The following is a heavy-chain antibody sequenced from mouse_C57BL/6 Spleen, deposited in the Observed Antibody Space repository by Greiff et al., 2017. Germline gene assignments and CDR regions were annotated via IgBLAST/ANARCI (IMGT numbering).Heavy chain of an antibody. CDR2: INPNNGGT. CDR1: GYTFTDYN. D-gene: IGHD1-1*01. J-gene: IGHJ4*01. CDR3: AGEFITTVVATRYYAMDY. Sequence: EVQLQQSGPELVKPGASVKMSCKASGYTFTDYNMHWVKQSHGKSLEWIGYINPNNGGTSYNQKFKGKATLTVNKSSSTAYMELRSLTSEDSAVYYCAGEFITTVVATRYYAMDYWGQGTSVTVSS. V-gene: IGHV1-22*01.